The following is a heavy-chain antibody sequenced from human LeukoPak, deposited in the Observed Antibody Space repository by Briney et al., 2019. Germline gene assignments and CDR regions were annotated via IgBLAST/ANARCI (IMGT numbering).Heavy chain of an antibody. CDR3: ARDSSGYYDYFDY. D-gene: IGHD3-22*01. J-gene: IGHJ4*02. Sequence: GGSLRLSCAASGFTFSSYAMHWVLQAPGKGLEWVAVISYDGSNKYYADSVKGRFTISRDNSKNTLYLQMNSLRAEDTAVYYCARDSSGYYDYFDYWGQGTLVTVSS. V-gene: IGHV3-30-3*01. CDR2: ISYDGSNK. CDR1: GFTFSSYA.